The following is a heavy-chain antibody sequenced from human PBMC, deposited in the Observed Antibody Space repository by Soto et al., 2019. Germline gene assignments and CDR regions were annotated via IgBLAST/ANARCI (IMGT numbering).Heavy chain of an antibody. D-gene: IGHD4-17*01. Sequence: PGGSLRLSCAASGFTFSSYGMHWVRQAPGKGLEWVAVISYDGSNKYYADSVKGRFTISRDNSKNTLYLQMNSLRAEDTAVYYCAKDDYGDGHYYYYYGMDVWGQGTTVTV. CDR3: AKDDYGDGHYYYYYGMDV. J-gene: IGHJ6*02. CDR1: GFTFSSYG. CDR2: ISYDGSNK. V-gene: IGHV3-30*18.